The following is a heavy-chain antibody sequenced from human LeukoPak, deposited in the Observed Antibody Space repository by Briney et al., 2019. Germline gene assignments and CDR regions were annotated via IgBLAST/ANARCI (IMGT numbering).Heavy chain of an antibody. Sequence: SQTLSLTCAISGDSVSGNSAVWNWIRQSPSRGLEWLGRTYYRSKWYNDYAVSVKSRITINPDTSKNQFSLQLNSVTPEDTAVYYCARVGKRMAAAGDYYFYMDVWGKGTTVTISS. D-gene: IGHD6-13*01. J-gene: IGHJ6*03. CDR3: ARVGKRMAAAGDYYFYMDV. V-gene: IGHV6-1*01. CDR2: TYYRSKWYN. CDR1: GDSVSGNSAV.